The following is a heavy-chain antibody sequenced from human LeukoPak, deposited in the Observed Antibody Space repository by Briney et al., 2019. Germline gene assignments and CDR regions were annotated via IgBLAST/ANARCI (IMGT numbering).Heavy chain of an antibody. Sequence: GGSLRLSCAASGFTVSSNYMSWVRQAPGKGLEWVSVIYSGGSTYYADSVKGRFTISRDNSKNTLYLQMNSLRAEDTAVYYCARAVDTAMVYDYWGQGTLVTVSS. CDR1: GFTVSSNY. CDR3: ARAVDTAMVYDY. V-gene: IGHV3-66*01. J-gene: IGHJ4*02. D-gene: IGHD5-18*01. CDR2: IYSGGST.